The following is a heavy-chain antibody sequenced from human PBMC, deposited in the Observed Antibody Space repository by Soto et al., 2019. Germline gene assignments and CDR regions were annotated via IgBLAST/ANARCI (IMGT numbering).Heavy chain of an antibody. CDR3: ARKTTVTTKYYYYYYMDF. J-gene: IGHJ6*03. D-gene: IGHD4-17*01. CDR2: IFSNDEK. CDR1: GFSLSNDRMG. Sequence: SGPTLVNPTETITLTGTVSGFSLSNDRMGVSWIRQPPGKALEWLAHIFSNDEKSYSASLKSRLTISKDTSKSQVVLNMTNMYTLTTATYYCARKTTVTTKYYYYYYMDFWGKRTPVTGPS. V-gene: IGHV2-26*02.